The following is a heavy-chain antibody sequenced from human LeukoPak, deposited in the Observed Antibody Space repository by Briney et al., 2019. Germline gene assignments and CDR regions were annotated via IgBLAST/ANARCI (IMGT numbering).Heavy chain of an antibody. Sequence: GGSLRLSCAASGFTFSSYSMNWVRQAPGKGLEWVSSISSSSYIYYADSVKGRFTISRDNAKNSLYLQMNSLRAEDTAVYYCARRRSGYYLDYWGQGTLVTVSS. J-gene: IGHJ4*02. CDR2: ISSSSYI. CDR1: GFTFSSYS. D-gene: IGHD3-22*01. CDR3: ARRRSGYYLDY. V-gene: IGHV3-21*01.